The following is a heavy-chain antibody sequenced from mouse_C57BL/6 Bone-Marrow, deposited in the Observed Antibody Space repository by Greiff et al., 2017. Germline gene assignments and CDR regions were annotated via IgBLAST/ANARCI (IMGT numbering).Heavy chain of an antibody. Sequence: EVKLMESGAELVKPGASVKLSCTASGFNIKDYYMHWVKQRTEQGLEWIGRIDPEDGETKYAPKFQGKATITADTSSNTAYLQLSSLTSEDTAVYYCALLWWGAWFAYWGQGTLVTVSA. V-gene: IGHV14-2*01. CDR2: IDPEDGET. J-gene: IGHJ3*01. CDR1: GFNIKDYY. D-gene: IGHD1-1*02. CDR3: ALLWWGAWFAY.